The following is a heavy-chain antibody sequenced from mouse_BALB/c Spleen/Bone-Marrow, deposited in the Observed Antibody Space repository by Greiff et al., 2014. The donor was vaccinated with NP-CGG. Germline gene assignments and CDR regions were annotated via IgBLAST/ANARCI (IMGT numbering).Heavy chain of an antibody. V-gene: IGHV1-69*02. J-gene: IGHJ3*01. CDR2: IYPSDSYT. CDR1: GYTFTSYW. Sequence: QVQLQQSGPDLVRPGASVKLSCKASGYTFTSYWINWVKQRPGQGLEWIGNIYPSDSYTNYNQKFKDKATLTVDKSSSTAYMHLSSPTSDYSAVYYCTRDDGGFAYWGQGTLVTVSA. D-gene: IGHD1-1*02. CDR3: TRDDGGFAY.